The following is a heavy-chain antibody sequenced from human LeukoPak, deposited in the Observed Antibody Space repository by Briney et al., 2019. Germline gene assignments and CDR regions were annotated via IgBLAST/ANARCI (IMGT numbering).Heavy chain of an antibody. CDR3: ARGHYGSGGLIVAFDI. D-gene: IGHD3-10*01. CDR2: IYHSGST. Sequence: TSETLSLTCAVSGGSISSGGYSWSWIRQPPGKGLEWIGYIYHSGSTYYNPSLKSRVTISVDRSKNQFSLKLSSVTAADTAVYYCARGHYGSGGLIVAFDIWGQGTMVTVSS. J-gene: IGHJ3*02. CDR1: GGSISSGGYS. V-gene: IGHV4-30-2*01.